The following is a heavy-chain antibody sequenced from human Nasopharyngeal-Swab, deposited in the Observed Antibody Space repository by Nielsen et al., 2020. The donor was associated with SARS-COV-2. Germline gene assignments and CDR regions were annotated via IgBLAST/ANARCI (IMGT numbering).Heavy chain of an antibody. CDR2: VYYSGST. V-gene: IGHV4-39*01. CDR3: ARGYGSFPYYFDH. D-gene: IGHD1-26*01. CDR1: GGSVSTTTYF. J-gene: IGHJ4*02. Sequence: SETLSLTCPVSGGSVSTTTYFWGWIRQPPGKGLEWIGTVYYSGSTYYSPSLKSRVTISVDTSKNQFSLKLNSVTATDTAVYYCARGYGSFPYYFDHWGQGTLVTVSS.